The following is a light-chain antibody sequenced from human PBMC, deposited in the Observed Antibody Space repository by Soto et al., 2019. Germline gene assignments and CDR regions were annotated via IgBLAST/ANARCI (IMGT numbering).Light chain of an antibody. Sequence: NFMLTQPHSVSESPGKTVIISCTRSSGAIASNSVQWYQQRPGSAPSTVIYEDNQRPSGVPDRFSGSTDGSSNSASLTISGLQTEDEADYYCQSYDSNTVVFGGGTKLTVL. J-gene: IGLJ2*01. CDR2: EDN. V-gene: IGLV6-57*04. CDR1: SGAIASNS. CDR3: QSYDSNTVV.